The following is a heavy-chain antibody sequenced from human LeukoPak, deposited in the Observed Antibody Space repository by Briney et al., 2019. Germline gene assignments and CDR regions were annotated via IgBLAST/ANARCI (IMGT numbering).Heavy chain of an antibody. V-gene: IGHV3-23*01. CDR3: AKVRDGRSTGGTYYYYMDV. CDR2: ISGSGGST. CDR1: GLIFRSNP. J-gene: IGHJ6*03. D-gene: IGHD1-26*01. Sequence: QTGGSLSPSCAASGLIFRSNPMSWVRQAPGRGLGWVSGISGSGGSTYYADSVKGRFTISRDNSKNTLYLQMNSLRVEDTAVFYCAKVRDGRSTGGTYYYYMDVWGEGTTVTVSS.